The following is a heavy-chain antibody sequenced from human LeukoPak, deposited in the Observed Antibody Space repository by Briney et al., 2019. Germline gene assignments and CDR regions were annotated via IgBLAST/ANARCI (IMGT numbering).Heavy chain of an antibody. V-gene: IGHV4-39*06. J-gene: IGHJ4*02. Sequence: SETLSLTCTVSGGSISSSSYYWGWIRQPPGKGLEWIGSIYYSGSTYYNPSLKSRVTISVDTSKNQFPLKLSSVTAADTAVYYCARTYYGSGSTTFDYWGQGTLVTVSS. CDR1: GGSISSSSYY. CDR2: IYYSGST. D-gene: IGHD3-10*01. CDR3: ARTYYGSGSTTFDY.